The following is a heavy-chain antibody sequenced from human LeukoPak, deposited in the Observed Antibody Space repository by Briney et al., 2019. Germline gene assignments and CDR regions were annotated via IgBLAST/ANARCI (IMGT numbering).Heavy chain of an antibody. J-gene: IGHJ4*02. CDR1: GFTFSSYE. CDR3: ARSGDYWGYLDF. D-gene: IGHD4-17*01. V-gene: IGHV3-48*03. Sequence: PGGSLRLSCAASGFTFSSYEMNWVRQAPGKGLEWISYISNSGSTVYYPDSVKGRFTISRDNAKKSLYLQMNSLRAEDTAVYYCARSGDYWGYLDFWGQGTVDCVSS. CDR2: ISNSGSTV.